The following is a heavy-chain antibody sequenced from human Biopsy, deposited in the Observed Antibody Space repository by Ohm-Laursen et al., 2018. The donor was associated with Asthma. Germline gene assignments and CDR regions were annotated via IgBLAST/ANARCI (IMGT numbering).Heavy chain of an antibody. J-gene: IGHJ4*02. CDR2: IHYSGST. CDR1: GVSIRSYY. Sequence: GTLSLTCTVSGVSIRSYYWTWIRQPPGKGLEWIGNIHYSGSTYSNPSLKSRVTISVDTSKKQISLRLSSVTAADTAVYYCAGFCSGGNCHDHWGQGTLVTVSS. CDR3: AGFCSGGNCHDH. D-gene: IGHD2-15*01. V-gene: IGHV4-59*01.